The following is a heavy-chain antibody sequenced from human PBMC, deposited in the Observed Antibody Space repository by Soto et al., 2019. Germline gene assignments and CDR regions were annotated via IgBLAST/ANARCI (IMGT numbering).Heavy chain of an antibody. CDR3: ARVGYSGYDFDY. CDR2: IYYSGST. Sequence: SETLSLTCTVSGGSISSGGYYWSWIRQHPGKGLEWIGYIYYSGSTYCNPSLKSRVTISVDTSKNQFSLNLTSVTAAVTAVYYCARVGYSGYDFDYWGQGTLVTVSS. D-gene: IGHD5-12*01. V-gene: IGHV4-31*03. CDR1: GGSISSGGYY. J-gene: IGHJ4*02.